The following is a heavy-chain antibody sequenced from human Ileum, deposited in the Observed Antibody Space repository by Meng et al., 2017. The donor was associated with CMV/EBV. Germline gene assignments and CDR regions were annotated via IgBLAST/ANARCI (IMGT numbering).Heavy chain of an antibody. Sequence: YGGSFSGYYWSWIRQPPGKGLEWIGEINHSGSTNYSPSLKSRVTISVDTSKNQFSLKLSSVTAADTAVHYCARETYYYGSGSYSPLDPWGQGTLVTVSS. CDR1: GGSFSGYY. D-gene: IGHD3-10*01. CDR2: INHSGST. CDR3: ARETYYYGSGSYSPLDP. J-gene: IGHJ5*02. V-gene: IGHV4-34*01.